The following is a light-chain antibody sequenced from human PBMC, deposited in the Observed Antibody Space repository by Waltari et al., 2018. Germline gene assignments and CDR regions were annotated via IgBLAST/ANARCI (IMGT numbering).Light chain of an antibody. CDR1: SRDIGGSNF. J-gene: IGLJ3*02. CDR3: SAFAGSNNFGV. CDR2: DVN. V-gene: IGLV2-8*01. Sequence: QSALTQPPSASGSPGQSVTISCTGTSRDIGGSNFVSWYQQPPGKAPRFLIYDVNKRPSGVSYRFSGSKSGNTASLTVSGLQPDDEATYYCSAFAGSNNFGVFGGGTKLTVL.